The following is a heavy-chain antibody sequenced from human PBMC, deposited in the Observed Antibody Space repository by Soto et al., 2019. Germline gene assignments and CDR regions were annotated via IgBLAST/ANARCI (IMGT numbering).Heavy chain of an antibody. CDR1: GFTFSSYS. V-gene: IGHV3-21*01. D-gene: IGHD3-22*01. CDR2: ISSSSSYT. CDR3: ARDVYDSSEVQH. Sequence: GGSLRLSCAASGFTFSSYSMNWVRQAPGKGLEWVSSISSSSSYTYYADSVKGRFTISRDNAKNSLYLQMNSLRAEDTAVYYCARDVYDSSEVQHWGQGTLVTVPQ. J-gene: IGHJ1*01.